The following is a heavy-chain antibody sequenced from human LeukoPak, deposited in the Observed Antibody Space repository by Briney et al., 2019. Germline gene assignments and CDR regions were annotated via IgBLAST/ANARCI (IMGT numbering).Heavy chain of an antibody. D-gene: IGHD6-19*01. CDR1: GFTFSSYA. J-gene: IGHJ4*02. Sequence: GGSLRLSCAASGFTFSSYAMSWVRQTPGKGLEWGSDISGSGGSTYSAESVKGRFTISRDNSKNTLYLQMNSLRVEDTAVYYFAKGPRASGSTYFDYWGQGTLVTVSS. CDR2: ISGSGGST. V-gene: IGHV3-23*01. CDR3: AKGPRASGSTYFDY.